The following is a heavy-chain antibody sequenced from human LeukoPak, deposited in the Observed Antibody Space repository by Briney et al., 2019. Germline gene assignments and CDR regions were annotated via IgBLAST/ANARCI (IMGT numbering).Heavy chain of an antibody. D-gene: IGHD1-26*01. J-gene: IGHJ4*02. CDR3: ARVSGSYENLDY. CDR2: INPSGGST. V-gene: IGHV1-46*01. CDR1: GGTFSSYA. Sequence: ASVKVSCKASGGTFSSYAISWVRQAPGQGLEWMGIINPSGGSTSYAQKFQGRVTMTRDTSTSTVYMELSSLRSEDTAVYYCARVSGSYENLDYWGQGTLVTVSS.